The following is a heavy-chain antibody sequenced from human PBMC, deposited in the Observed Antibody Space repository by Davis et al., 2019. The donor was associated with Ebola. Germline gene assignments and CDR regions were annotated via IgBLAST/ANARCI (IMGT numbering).Heavy chain of an antibody. Sequence: GGSLRLSCAASGFTFSSYGMHWVRQAPGKGLEWVAVIWYDGSNKYYADSVKGRFTISRDNSKNTLYLQMNSLRAEDTAVYYCARHSREYSGYDGFDYWGQGTLVTVSS. CDR1: GFTFSSYG. CDR2: IWYDGSNK. CDR3: ARHSREYSGYDGFDY. V-gene: IGHV3-33*01. J-gene: IGHJ4*02. D-gene: IGHD5-12*01.